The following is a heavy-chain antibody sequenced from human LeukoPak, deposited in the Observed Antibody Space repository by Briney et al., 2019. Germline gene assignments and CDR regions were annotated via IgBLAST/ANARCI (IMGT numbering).Heavy chain of an antibody. J-gene: IGHJ4*02. Sequence: GGSLRLSCAASGFTFSDYYMSWIRQAPGKGLEWVSYISSSGSTIYYADSVKGRFTVSRDNAKSSLYLQMNSLRAEDTAVYYCTRVARYCSGGICYSGYWGQGTLVTVSS. CDR2: ISSSGSTI. D-gene: IGHD2-15*01. CDR1: GFTFSDYY. CDR3: TRVARYCSGGICYSGY. V-gene: IGHV3-11*04.